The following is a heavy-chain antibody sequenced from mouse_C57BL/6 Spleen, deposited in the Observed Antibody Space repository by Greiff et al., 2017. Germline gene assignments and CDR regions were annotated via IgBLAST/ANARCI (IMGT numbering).Heavy chain of an antibody. V-gene: IGHV5-6*01. CDR1: GFTFSSYG. J-gene: IGHJ4*01. Sequence: EVMLVESGGDLVKPGGSLKLSCAASGFTFSSYGMSWVRQTPDKRLEWVATISSGGSYTYYPDSVKGRFTISRDNAKNTLYLQMSSLKSEDTAMYYCAREREIYYGNYDAMDYWGQGTSVTVSS. D-gene: IGHD2-1*01. CDR2: ISSGGSYT. CDR3: AREREIYYGNYDAMDY.